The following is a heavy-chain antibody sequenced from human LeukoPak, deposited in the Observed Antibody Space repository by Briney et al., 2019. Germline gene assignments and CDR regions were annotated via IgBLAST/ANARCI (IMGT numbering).Heavy chain of an antibody. D-gene: IGHD3-16*01. J-gene: IGHJ4*02. CDR2: IYHSGST. CDR3: ASRLGGFDY. CDR1: GYSISSGYY. V-gene: IGHV4-38-2*01. Sequence: SETLSLTRAVSGYSISSGYYWGWIRQPPGKGREWIGSIYHSGSTYYNPSLKSRVTISVDTSKNQFSLKLSSVTAADTAVYYCASRLGGFDYWGQGTLVTVSS.